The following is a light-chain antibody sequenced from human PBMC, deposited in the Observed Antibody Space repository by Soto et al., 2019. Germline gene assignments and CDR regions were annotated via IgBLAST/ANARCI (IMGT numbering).Light chain of an antibody. V-gene: IGKV1-5*01. CDR2: DAS. Sequence: DIQMTQSPSTLSASVGDRVTITCRASQSISSWLAWYQQKPGKAPQLLIYDASSLQSGVPSRFSGSGCGTEFTLTISSLQPDDFATYYCQHANNYPRTFGQGTKVDIK. CDR3: QHANNYPRT. CDR1: QSISSW. J-gene: IGKJ1*01.